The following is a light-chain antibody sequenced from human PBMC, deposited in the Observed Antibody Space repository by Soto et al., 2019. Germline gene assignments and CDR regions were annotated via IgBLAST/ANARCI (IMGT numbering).Light chain of an antibody. Sequence: IQLTQSPSSLSASVGDSVTITCRASQDINYYLAWYQQKPGTAPKLLIYAASTLQSGVPSRFSGSGSGTDFTLTISSLQPEDFATYYCQQLDNYPRTFGPGTKVDIK. CDR1: QDINYY. CDR2: AAS. J-gene: IGKJ3*01. CDR3: QQLDNYPRT. V-gene: IGKV1-9*01.